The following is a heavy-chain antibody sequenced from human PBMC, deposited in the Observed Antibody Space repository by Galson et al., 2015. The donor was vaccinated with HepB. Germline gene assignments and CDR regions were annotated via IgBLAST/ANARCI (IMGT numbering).Heavy chain of an antibody. CDR1: GFTFGDYA. CDR2: IRSKAYGGTT. J-gene: IGHJ5*02. D-gene: IGHD1-26*01. Sequence: LRLSCAASGFTFGDYAVSWFRQAPGKGLEWVGFIRSKAYGGTTEYAASVKGRFTISRDDSKSIAYLQMNSLKTEDTAVYYCTRVWDLPDWWFDPWGQGTLVTVSS. V-gene: IGHV3-49*03. CDR3: TRVWDLPDWWFDP.